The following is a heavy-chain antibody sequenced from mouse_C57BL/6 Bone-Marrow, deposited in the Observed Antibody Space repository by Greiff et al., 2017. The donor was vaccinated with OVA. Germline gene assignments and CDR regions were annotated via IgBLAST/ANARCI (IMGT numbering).Heavy chain of an antibody. CDR2: IYPGDGDT. J-gene: IGHJ1*03. V-gene: IGHV1-80*01. CDR3: ARWGSSTYWYFDV. CDR1: GYAFSSYW. Sequence: VQRVESGAELVKPGASVKISCKASGYAFSSYWMNWVKQRPGKGLEWIGQIYPGDGDTNYNGKFKGKATLTADKSSSTAYMQLSSLTSEDSAVYFCARWGSSTYWYFDVWGTGTTVTVSS. D-gene: IGHD1-1*01.